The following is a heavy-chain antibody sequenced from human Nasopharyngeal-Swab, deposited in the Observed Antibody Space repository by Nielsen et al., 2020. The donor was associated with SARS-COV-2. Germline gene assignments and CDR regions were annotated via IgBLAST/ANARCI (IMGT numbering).Heavy chain of an antibody. J-gene: IGHJ4*02. V-gene: IGHV3-7*01. CDR2: IRQDEREK. CDR1: GCTFSTYW. Sequence: GEDLKISWEASGCTFSTYWMRWVRQAPGKGLEWVANIRQDEREKYYVDSVKGRFTISRDNAKNSLYLQMNSLRVEDTAVYYCARVPGGYDSSGYYFDQWGQGTLVTVSS. D-gene: IGHD3-22*01. CDR3: ARVPGGYDSSGYYFDQ.